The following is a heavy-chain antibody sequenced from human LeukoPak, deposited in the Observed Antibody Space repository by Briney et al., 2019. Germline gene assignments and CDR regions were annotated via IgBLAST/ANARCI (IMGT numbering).Heavy chain of an antibody. D-gene: IGHD3-10*01. CDR3: AREGAMVRGVISDAFGI. Sequence: SVKVSCKASGGTFSSYAISWVRQAPGQGLEWMGRIIPVLGIANYAQKFQGRVTITADKSTSTAYMELSSLRSEDTAVYYCAREGAMVRGVISDAFGIWGQGTMVTVSS. V-gene: IGHV1-69*04. CDR2: IIPVLGIA. J-gene: IGHJ3*02. CDR1: GGTFSSYA.